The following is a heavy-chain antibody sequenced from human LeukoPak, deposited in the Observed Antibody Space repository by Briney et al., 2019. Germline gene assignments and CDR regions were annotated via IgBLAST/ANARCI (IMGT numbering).Heavy chain of an antibody. CDR2: LEYDGTS. J-gene: IGHJ1*01. CDR1: GFTFNSYT. CDR3: AKRGFRAPSGDDVLESLHL. Sequence: GSLRLSCAASGFTFNSYTMIWVRQTPGKGLEWVAFLEYDGTSNYLDSVKGRFTISRDNSGSTLYLQMNSLQVEDTAIYYCAKRGFRAPSGDDVLESLHLWGQGTLVTVSS. V-gene: IGHV3-30*02. D-gene: IGHD2-21*01.